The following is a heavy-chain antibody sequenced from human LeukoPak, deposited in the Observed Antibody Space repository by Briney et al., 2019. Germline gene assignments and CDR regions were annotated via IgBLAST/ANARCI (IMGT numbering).Heavy chain of an antibody. CDR2: IRYDGSSK. CDR1: GFTFSSYG. J-gene: IGHJ4*02. Sequence: PGGSLRLSCAASGFTFSSYGMHWVRQAPGKGLEWVAFIRYDGSSKYYADSVKGRFTISRDNSKNTLYLQMNSLRAEDTAVYYCAKDQPDYYDSTGYQSLDYWGQGTLVTVSS. V-gene: IGHV3-30*02. D-gene: IGHD3-22*01. CDR3: AKDQPDYYDSTGYQSLDY.